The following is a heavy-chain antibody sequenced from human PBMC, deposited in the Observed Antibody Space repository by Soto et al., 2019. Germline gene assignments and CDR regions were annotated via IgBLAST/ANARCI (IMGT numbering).Heavy chain of an antibody. V-gene: IGHV1-69*13. Sequence: ASVKVSCKASGGTFSSYAISWVRQAPGQGLEWMGGIIPIFGTANYAQKFQGRVTITADESTSTAYMELSSLRSEDTAVYYCARNGPAAAGSYFDYWGQGTLVTVSS. CDR3: ARNGPAAAGSYFDY. CDR1: GGTFSSYA. J-gene: IGHJ4*02. D-gene: IGHD6-13*01. CDR2: IIPIFGTA.